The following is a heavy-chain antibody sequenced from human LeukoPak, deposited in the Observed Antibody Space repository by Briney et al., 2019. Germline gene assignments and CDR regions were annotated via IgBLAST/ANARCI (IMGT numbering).Heavy chain of an antibody. J-gene: IGHJ3*02. CDR3: ARGPRITIFGVVMANDAFDI. D-gene: IGHD3-3*01. V-gene: IGHV1-2*02. CDR2: INPNSGGR. CDR1: GYTFTGYY. Sequence: ASVKVSCKASGYTFTGYYMHWVRQRHGQGLEWMGWINPNSGGRNYAQKFQGRVTMTRDTSISTAYMELSRLRFDDTVVYYCARGPRITIFGVVMANDAFDIWGQGTMVTVSS.